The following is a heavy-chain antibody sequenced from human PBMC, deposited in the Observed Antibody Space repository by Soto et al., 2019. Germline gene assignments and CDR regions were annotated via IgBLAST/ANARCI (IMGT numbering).Heavy chain of an antibody. CDR1: GYTFTDYY. V-gene: IGHV1-2*04. Sequence: QAQLVQSGAEVKEPGASVKVSCKTSGYTFTDYYIHWVRQAPGQGLEWMGWINPNTDGLTSAQKFQGWITMTRDTSISTAYMKLSRLKADDPAVYCCGGGISAAGTRRNGLGAWGRETLVTVS. J-gene: IGHJ5*02. CDR3: GGGISAAGTRRNGLGA. D-gene: IGHD6-13*01. CDR2: INPNTDGL.